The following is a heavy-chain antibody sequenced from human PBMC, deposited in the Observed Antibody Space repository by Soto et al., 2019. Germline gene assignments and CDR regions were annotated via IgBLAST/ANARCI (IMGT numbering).Heavy chain of an antibody. D-gene: IGHD2-2*01. J-gene: IGHJ4*02. Sequence: PSETLCLTCGVLDGSIRGVGGSWSWIRQPPGKGLEWIGYMYHSGSTYYNPSLKSRVTISIDRSKNQFSLKLSSVTAADTAVYYCARVPDYWGQGILVTVPQ. CDR3: ARVPDY. CDR2: MYHSGST. V-gene: IGHV4-30-2*01. CDR1: DGSIRGVGGS.